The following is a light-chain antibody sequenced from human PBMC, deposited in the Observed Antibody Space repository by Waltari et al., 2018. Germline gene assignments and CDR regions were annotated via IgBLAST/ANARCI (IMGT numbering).Light chain of an antibody. CDR1: SSDVGSYIL. CDR3: FSYVDSSSSV. CDR2: EVN. V-gene: IGLV2-23*02. J-gene: IGLJ2*01. Sequence: SALTHPASVSGSPGRSITIPCTGTSSDVGSYILVSWYQQHPGKAPKLIIYEVNEPPSGVCNRFSGSTAGNTASLTISGLQAEDEADYYCFSYVDSSSSVFGGGTKLSVL.